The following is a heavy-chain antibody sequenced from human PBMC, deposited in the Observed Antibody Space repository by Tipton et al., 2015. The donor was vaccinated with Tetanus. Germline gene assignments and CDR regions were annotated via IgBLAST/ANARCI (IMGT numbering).Heavy chain of an antibody. V-gene: IGHV3-23*01. CDR3: AKDVYYYDSSGYYRPTYYFDY. D-gene: IGHD3-22*01. CDR2: ISGSGGST. J-gene: IGHJ4*02. CDR1: GFTFSSYA. Sequence: SLRLSCAASGFTFSSYAMSWVRQAPGKGLEWVSAISGSGGSTYYADSVKGRFTISRDNSKNTLYLQMNSLRAEDTAVYYCAKDVYYYDSSGYYRPTYYFDYRGQGTLVTVSS.